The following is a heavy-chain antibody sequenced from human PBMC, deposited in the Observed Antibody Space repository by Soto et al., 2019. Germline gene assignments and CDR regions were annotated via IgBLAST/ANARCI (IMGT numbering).Heavy chain of an antibody. CDR3: ARTLPSLTGYYTFDS. CDR2: IYWDDDK. D-gene: IGHD3-9*01. Sequence: QITLRESGPTLVKPTQTLTLTCTFSGFSLSTTGLGVGWIRQPPGRALECLAIIYWDDDKRDMSSLKSRLTITKDTSKNQVVLTMTNIAPVDTATYYCARTLPSLTGYYTFDSWGQGTLVTVSS. CDR1: GFSLSTTGLG. V-gene: IGHV2-5*02. J-gene: IGHJ4*02.